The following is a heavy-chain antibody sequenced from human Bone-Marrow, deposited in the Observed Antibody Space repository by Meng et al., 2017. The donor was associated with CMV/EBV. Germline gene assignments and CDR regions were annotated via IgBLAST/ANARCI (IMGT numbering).Heavy chain of an antibody. CDR3: ARTMIVV. CDR1: GFTFSSYA. CDR2: ISYDGSNK. D-gene: IGHD3-22*01. Sequence: GESLKISCAASGFTFSSYAMHWVRQAPGKGLEWVAVISYDGSNKYYADSVKGRFTISRDNSKNTLYLQMNSLRAEDTAVYYCARTMIVVWGQGTLVTGSS. V-gene: IGHV3-30-3*01. J-gene: IGHJ4*02.